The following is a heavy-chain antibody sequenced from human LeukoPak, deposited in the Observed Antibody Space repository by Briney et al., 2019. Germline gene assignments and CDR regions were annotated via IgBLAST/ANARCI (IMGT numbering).Heavy chain of an antibody. V-gene: IGHV4-34*01. CDR1: GGSFSGYY. Sequence: NASETLSLTCAVYGGSFSGYYWSWIRQPPGKGLEWIGEINHSGSTNYDPSLKSRVTISVDTSKNQFSLKLSSVTAADTAVYYCARGEGYSYGYPYWGQGTLVTVSS. J-gene: IGHJ4*02. CDR3: ARGEGYSYGYPY. D-gene: IGHD5-18*01. CDR2: INHSGST.